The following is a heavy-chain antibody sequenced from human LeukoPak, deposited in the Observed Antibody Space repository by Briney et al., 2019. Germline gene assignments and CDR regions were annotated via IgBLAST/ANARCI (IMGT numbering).Heavy chain of an antibody. J-gene: IGHJ4*02. CDR1: GGSISSYY. CDR3: ATGDESFDN. Sequence: PSETLSLTCTISGGSISSYYWSWFRQPAGKGLEWIGRVYISGSTDYNPSLKSRVTLSVDKSKNQFSLNLRSVTAADTAVYYCATGDESFDNWGQGTVVTVSS. CDR2: VYISGST. D-gene: IGHD3-10*01. V-gene: IGHV4-4*07.